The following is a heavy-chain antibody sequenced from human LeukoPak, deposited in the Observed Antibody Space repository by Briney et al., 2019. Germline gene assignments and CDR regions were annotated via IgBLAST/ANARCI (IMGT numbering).Heavy chain of an antibody. CDR2: ISYDGSNK. V-gene: IGHV3-30*04. CDR3: ARIDSSSWYETDY. D-gene: IGHD6-13*01. Sequence: GRSLRLSCAASGFTFSSYAMHWVRQAPGKGLEWVAVISYDGSNKYYADSVKGRFTISRDNSKNTLYLQMNSLRAEDTAVYYCARIDSSSWYETDYWGQGTLVTVSS. J-gene: IGHJ4*02. CDR1: GFTFSSYA.